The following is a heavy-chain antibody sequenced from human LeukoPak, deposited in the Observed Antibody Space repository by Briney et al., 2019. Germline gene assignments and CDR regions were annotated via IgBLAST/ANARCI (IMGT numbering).Heavy chain of an antibody. CDR2: IMEDGSEK. V-gene: IGHV3-7*03. Sequence: GESLRLSCAASGFTFTNHWMSWVRQAPGKGLEWVANIMEDGSEKYYVDSVKGRFTVSRDNVKNSLFLQMNSLRVDDTAVYYCAKSGSSVFWSWGQGTLVTVSS. D-gene: IGHD3-3*02. CDR3: AKSGSSVFWS. CDR1: GFTFTNHW. J-gene: IGHJ5*02.